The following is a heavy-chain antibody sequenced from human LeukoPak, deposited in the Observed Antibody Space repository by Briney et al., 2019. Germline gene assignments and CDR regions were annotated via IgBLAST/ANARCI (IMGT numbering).Heavy chain of an antibody. CDR2: INHRGST. CDR3: ARGRFTLNWFDP. J-gene: IGHJ5*02. Sequence: SETLSLTCAVYGGSFSGYYWSWIRQPPGKGLEWIGEINHRGSTNYNPSLKSRVTISVDTSKNQFSLKLSPVTAADTAVYYCARGRFTLNWFDPWGQGTLVTVSS. CDR1: GGSFSGYY. V-gene: IGHV4-34*01. D-gene: IGHD3-16*01.